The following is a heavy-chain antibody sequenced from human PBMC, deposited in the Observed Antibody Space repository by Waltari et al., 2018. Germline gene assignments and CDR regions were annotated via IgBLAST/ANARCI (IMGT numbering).Heavy chain of an antibody. Sequence: QVQLVDSGGGVVQPGGSLRLSCAASGFTFITYDMHWVRQAPGTGPEWVAFIRFDGTSKYYADSVKGRFTISRDNSKNTLYLQMNSLRPEDTAVYYCARGPYCSGGSCYSSTFDYWGQGTLVTVSS. D-gene: IGHD2-15*01. J-gene: IGHJ4*02. CDR3: ARGPYCSGGSCYSSTFDY. V-gene: IGHV3-30*02. CDR2: IRFDGTSK. CDR1: GFTFITYD.